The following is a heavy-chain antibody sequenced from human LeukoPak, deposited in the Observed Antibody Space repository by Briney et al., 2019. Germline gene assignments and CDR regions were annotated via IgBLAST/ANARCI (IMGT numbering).Heavy chain of an antibody. Sequence: GGSLRLSCAASGFTFRDYYMIWIRQAPGKGLEGVSYITSSGTTIYYADSVKGRCTNSSDNAQNSLYVQMNSLRAEDTAVYYCARGHGGNIDYWGQGTLVTVSS. CDR1: GFTFRDYY. CDR2: ITSSGTTI. J-gene: IGHJ4*02. V-gene: IGHV3-11*04. D-gene: IGHD2-15*01. CDR3: ARGHGGNIDY.